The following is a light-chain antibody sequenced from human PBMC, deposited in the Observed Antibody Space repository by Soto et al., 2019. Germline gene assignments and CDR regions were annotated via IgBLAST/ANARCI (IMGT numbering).Light chain of an antibody. Sequence: EIVLTQSPGTLSLSPGERATLSCRASQSLTNNYLAWYQQKPGQAPRLLIYAASSRATGIPDRFSGSGSETDFTLTISRLEPDDYAVYYCQQYDSSLPVTFGGGTNVEIK. CDR1: QSLTNNY. CDR2: AAS. J-gene: IGKJ4*01. CDR3: QQYDSSLPVT. V-gene: IGKV3-20*01.